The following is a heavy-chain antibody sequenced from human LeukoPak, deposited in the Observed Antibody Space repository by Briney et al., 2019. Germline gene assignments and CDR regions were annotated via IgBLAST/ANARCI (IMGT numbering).Heavy chain of an antibody. CDR3: ARGGEIWFGELSY. CDR2: INTGNGNT. D-gene: IGHD3-10*01. CDR1: GYTFTSYA. J-gene: IGHJ4*02. Sequence: ASVKVSCKASGYTFTSYAMNWVRQAPGQGLEWMGWINTGNGNTKYSQKFQGRVTITRDTSASTAYMELSSLRSEDTAVYYCARGGEIWFGELSYWGQGTLVTVSS. V-gene: IGHV1-3*04.